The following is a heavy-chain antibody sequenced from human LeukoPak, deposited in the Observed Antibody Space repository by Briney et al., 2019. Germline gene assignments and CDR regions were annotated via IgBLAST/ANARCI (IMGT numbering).Heavy chain of an antibody. CDR2: IHYSGST. CDR3: ASCSGGSCPPFDY. Sequence: SETLSLTCTVSGGSISSGDDYWNWIRQHPGKGLEWIGYIHYSGSTYYNPSLKSRVTISVDTSKNQFSLKLSSVTAADTAVYYCASCSGGSCPPFDYWGQGTLVTVSS. J-gene: IGHJ4*02. D-gene: IGHD2-15*01. V-gene: IGHV4-31*03. CDR1: GGSISSGDDY.